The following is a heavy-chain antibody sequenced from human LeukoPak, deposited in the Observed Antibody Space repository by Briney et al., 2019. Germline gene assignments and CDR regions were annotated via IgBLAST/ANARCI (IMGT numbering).Heavy chain of an antibody. CDR3: GKHRESYGDSCLDDY. CDR2: ISGSGGST. Sequence: GGSLRLSCAASGFTFSSYAMSWVRQAPGKGLEWVSAISGSGGSTYYADSVKGRFTISRDNSKNTLYLQMNSLRAEDTAVYYCGKHRESYGDSCLDDYWGQGTLVTVSS. J-gene: IGHJ4*02. CDR1: GFTFSSYA. D-gene: IGHD4-17*01. V-gene: IGHV3-23*01.